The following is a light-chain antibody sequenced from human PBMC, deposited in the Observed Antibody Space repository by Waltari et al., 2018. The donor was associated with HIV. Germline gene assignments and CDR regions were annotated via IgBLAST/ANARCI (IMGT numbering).Light chain of an antibody. J-gene: IGKJ4*01. V-gene: IGKV1-5*03. CDR1: QRISTW. Sequence: DIQMTQSPSTLSASVGDRVTIPCRASQRISTWLAWYQHKPGSAPKLLIYKASTLVSGVPSRFSGDGSGTEFTLTISSLQPEDFATYFCQHYNSYTALTFGGGTMVEIK. CDR2: KAS. CDR3: QHYNSYTALT.